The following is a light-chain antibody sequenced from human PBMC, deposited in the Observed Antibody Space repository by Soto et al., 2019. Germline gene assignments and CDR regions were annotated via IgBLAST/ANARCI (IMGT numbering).Light chain of an antibody. CDR3: RQYYNGYT. J-gene: IGKJ2*01. CDR2: GAS. CDR1: QSISSK. V-gene: IGKV3-15*01. Sequence: EIVMTQSPATLSVSPGERATLSCRASQSISSKLVWYQQKPGQAPRLLIYGASTRATGIPARFSGSGSGTEFTLTISSLQSEDSAAYYCRQYYNGYTFGQGTKLEIK.